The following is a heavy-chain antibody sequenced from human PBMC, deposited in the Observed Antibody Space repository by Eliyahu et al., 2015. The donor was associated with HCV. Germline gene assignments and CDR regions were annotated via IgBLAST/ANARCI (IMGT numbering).Heavy chain of an antibody. D-gene: IGHD2-8*01. J-gene: IGHJ4*02. CDR2: AHYVGTT. V-gene: IGHV4-39*01. Sequence: QLLLQESGPGLVKTSETLSLTCTVFDGSINSGFYYWAWIRQPPGKGLEWIGTAHYVGTTFYSPSLKGRLTISVDTSKNHFSLKVDSVTAADAAVYYCARQTTGPGQWSWDIWGQGTLVTVSS. CDR3: ARQTTGPGQWSWDI. CDR1: DGSINSGFYY.